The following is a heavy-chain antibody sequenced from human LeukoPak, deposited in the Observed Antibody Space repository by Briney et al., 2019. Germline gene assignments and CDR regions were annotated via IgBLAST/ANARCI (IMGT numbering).Heavy chain of an antibody. CDR2: IYYSGST. Sequence: PGGSLRLSCAASGFTFTDFYMSWVRQAPGKGLEWIGSIYYSGSTYYNPSLKSRVTISVDTSKNQFSLKLSSVTAADTAVYYCARGRGYYGSGTSFDYWGQGTLVTVSS. J-gene: IGHJ4*02. CDR1: GFTFTDFY. V-gene: IGHV4-38-2*01. CDR3: ARGRGYYGSGTSFDY. D-gene: IGHD3-10*01.